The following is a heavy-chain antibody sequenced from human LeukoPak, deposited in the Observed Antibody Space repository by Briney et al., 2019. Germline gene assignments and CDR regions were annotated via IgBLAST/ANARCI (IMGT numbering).Heavy chain of an antibody. CDR1: GFTFSSYA. Sequence: PGGSLRLSCAASGFTFSSYAMHWVRQAPGKGLEWVTVISYDESNKYYADSVKGRFTISRDNSKDTLYLQMNSLRAEDTAVYYCARGHGGSCYSSVDYWGQGTLVIVSS. CDR2: ISYDESNK. D-gene: IGHD2-15*01. CDR3: ARGHGGSCYSSVDY. J-gene: IGHJ4*02. V-gene: IGHV3-30-3*01.